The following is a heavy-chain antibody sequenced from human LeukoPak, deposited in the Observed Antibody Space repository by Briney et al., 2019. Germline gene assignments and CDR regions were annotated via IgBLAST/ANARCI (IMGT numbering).Heavy chain of an antibody. V-gene: IGHV1-2*06. D-gene: IGHD6-6*01. J-gene: IGHJ4*02. CDR1: GYTFTSYY. CDR3: ARAGFSSSSVLY. CDR2: INPNSGGT. Sequence: ASVKVSCKASGYTFTSYYMHWVRQAPGQGLEWMGRINPNSGGTNYAQKFQGRVTMTRDTSISTAYMELSRLRSDDTAVYYCARAGFSSSSVLYWGQGTLVTVSS.